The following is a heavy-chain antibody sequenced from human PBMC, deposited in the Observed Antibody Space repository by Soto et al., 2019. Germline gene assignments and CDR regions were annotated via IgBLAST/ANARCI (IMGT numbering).Heavy chain of an antibody. Sequence: EVQLVESGGGLVQPGRSLRLSCAASGFTFDDYAMHWVRQAPGKGLEWVSGISWNSGSIGYADSVKGRFTISRDNAKNSLYLQMNSLRAEDTALYYCAKDGGYCTNGVCYINFYYMDVWGKGTTVTVSS. CDR2: ISWNSGSI. J-gene: IGHJ6*03. CDR1: GFTFDDYA. V-gene: IGHV3-9*01. D-gene: IGHD2-8*01. CDR3: AKDGGYCTNGVCYINFYYMDV.